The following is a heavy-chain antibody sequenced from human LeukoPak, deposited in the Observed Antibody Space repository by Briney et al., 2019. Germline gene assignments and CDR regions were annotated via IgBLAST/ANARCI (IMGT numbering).Heavy chain of an antibody. CDR1: GFTFSSYG. CDR2: ISGSGGST. D-gene: IGHD6-13*01. V-gene: IGHV3-23*01. Sequence: GGSLRLSCAASGFTFSSYGMTWVRQAPGKGLEWVSAISGSGGSTYYADSVKGRFTISRDNSKNTLYLQMNSLRAEDTAVYYCARDRQQLAHFDYWGQGTLVTVSS. CDR3: ARDRQQLAHFDY. J-gene: IGHJ4*02.